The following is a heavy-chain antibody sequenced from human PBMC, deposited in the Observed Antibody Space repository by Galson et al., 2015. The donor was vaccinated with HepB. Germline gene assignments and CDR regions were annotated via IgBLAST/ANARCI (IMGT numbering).Heavy chain of an antibody. V-gene: IGHV3-64*01. Sequence: SLRLSCAASGFTFSSYAMHWVRQAPGKGLENVSAISSNGGSTYYANSVKGRFTISRDNSKNTLYLQMGSLRAEDMAVYYCARGDYGDYTNYYYYGMDVWGQGTTVTVSS. CDR3: ARGDYGDYTNYYYYGMDV. J-gene: IGHJ6*02. CDR1: GFTFSSYA. CDR2: ISSNGGST. D-gene: IGHD4-17*01.